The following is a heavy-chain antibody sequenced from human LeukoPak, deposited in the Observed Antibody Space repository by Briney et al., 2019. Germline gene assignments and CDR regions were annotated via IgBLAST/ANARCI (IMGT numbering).Heavy chain of an antibody. V-gene: IGHV3-11*01. Sequence: GGSLRLSCEASGFTFSDSFMSWIRQAPGMGLAWIAYISSRSRTTHYADSVKGRFTISRDNAKSSLFLQMDSLRAEDTAVYYCARHSQQLVFSPFDYWGQGSVVTVSS. CDR2: ISSRSRTT. J-gene: IGHJ4*02. CDR3: ARHSQQLVFSPFDY. D-gene: IGHD6-6*01. CDR1: GFTFSDSF.